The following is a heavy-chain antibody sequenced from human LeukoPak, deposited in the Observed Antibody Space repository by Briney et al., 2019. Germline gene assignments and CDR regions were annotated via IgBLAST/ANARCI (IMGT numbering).Heavy chain of an antibody. CDR1: GYTFTSYY. D-gene: IGHD6-19*01. Sequence: SVKVSCKASGYTFTSYYMHWVRQAPGQGLEWMGRIIPIFGTANYAQKFQGRVTITTDESTSTAYMELSSLRSEDTAVYYCARASIAVAGTHWFDPWGQGTLVTVSS. V-gene: IGHV1-69*05. J-gene: IGHJ5*02. CDR2: IIPIFGTA. CDR3: ARASIAVAGTHWFDP.